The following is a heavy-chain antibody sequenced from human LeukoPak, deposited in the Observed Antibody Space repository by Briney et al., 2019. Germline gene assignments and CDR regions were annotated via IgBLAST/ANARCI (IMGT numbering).Heavy chain of an antibody. D-gene: IGHD2-2*01. Sequence: ASVKVSCKASGYTFSGYYMHWVRQAPGQGLEWMGRINPNSGDTNYAQKFQGRVTMTRDTSISTAYMELSSLRSEDTAVYYCARGSRRGPARYCSSTSCYLIDYWGQGTLVTVSS. CDR2: INPNSGDT. CDR3: ARGSRRGPARYCSSTSCYLIDY. V-gene: IGHV1-2*06. J-gene: IGHJ4*02. CDR1: GYTFSGYY.